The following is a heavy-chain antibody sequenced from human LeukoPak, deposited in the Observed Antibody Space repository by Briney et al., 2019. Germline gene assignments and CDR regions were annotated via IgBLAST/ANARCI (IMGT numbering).Heavy chain of an antibody. J-gene: IGHJ4*02. V-gene: IGHV4-31*03. Sequence: PSQTLSLTCTVSGGSISSGGYYWSWIRQHPGKGLEWIGYIYYSGSTYYNPSLKSRVTKSVDTSKNQFSLKLSSVTAADTAVYYCARAGRPSITGTTKGVDYWGQGTLVTVSS. D-gene: IGHD1-7*01. CDR1: GGSISSGGYY. CDR2: IYYSGST. CDR3: ARAGRPSITGTTKGVDY.